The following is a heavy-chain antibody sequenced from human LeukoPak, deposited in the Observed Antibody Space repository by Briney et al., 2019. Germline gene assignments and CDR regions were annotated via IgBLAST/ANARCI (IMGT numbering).Heavy chain of an antibody. CDR3: ARDRCSGGSCYPYYYYYMDV. CDR2: IYTSGST. Sequence: PSQTLSLTCTVSGGSISSGSYYWSWIRQPAGKGLEWIGRIYTSGSTNYNPSLKSRVTISVDTSKNQFSLKPSSVTAADTAVYYCARDRCSGGSCYPYYYYYMDVWGKGTTVTISS. CDR1: GGSISSGSYY. V-gene: IGHV4-61*02. J-gene: IGHJ6*03. D-gene: IGHD2-15*01.